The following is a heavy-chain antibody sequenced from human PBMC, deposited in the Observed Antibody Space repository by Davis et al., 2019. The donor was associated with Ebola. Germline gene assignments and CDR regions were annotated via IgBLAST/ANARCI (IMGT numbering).Heavy chain of an antibody. V-gene: IGHV3-30*18. D-gene: IGHD3-3*01. Sequence: GESLKISCAASGFTFSSYGMHWVRQAPGKGLEWVAVISYDGSNKYYADSVKGRFTISRDNSKNTLYLQMNSLRAEDTAVYYCAKGFLEWLPPYYYYGMDVWGQGTTVTVSS. CDR2: ISYDGSNK. J-gene: IGHJ6*02. CDR1: GFTFSSYG. CDR3: AKGFLEWLPPYYYYGMDV.